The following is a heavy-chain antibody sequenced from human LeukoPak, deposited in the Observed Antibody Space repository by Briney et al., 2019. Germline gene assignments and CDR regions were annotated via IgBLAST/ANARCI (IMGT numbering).Heavy chain of an antibody. J-gene: IGHJ5*02. Sequence: SETLSLTCTVSGGPISSYYWSWIRQPPGKGLEWIGYIYYSGGTNYNPSLKSRVTISVDTSKNQFSLKLSSVTAADTAVYYCARHGPLSYSNYGEFDPWGQGTLVTVSS. CDR2: IYYSGGT. D-gene: IGHD4-11*01. CDR1: GGPISSYY. CDR3: ARHGPLSYSNYGEFDP. V-gene: IGHV4-59*08.